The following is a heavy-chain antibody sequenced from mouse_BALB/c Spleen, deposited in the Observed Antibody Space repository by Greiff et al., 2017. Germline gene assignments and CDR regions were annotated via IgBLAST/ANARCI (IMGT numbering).Heavy chain of an antibody. J-gene: IGHJ1*01. CDR1: GYSFTGYY. D-gene: IGHD1-1*01. CDR2: VNPNNGGT. V-gene: IGHV1-26*01. Sequence: VQLKESGTVLARPGASVKISCKASGYSFTGYYMHWVKQSHGKSLEWIGRVNPNNGGTSYNQKFKGKAILTVDKSSSTAYMELRSLTSEDSAVYYCARGVLRWTYFDVWGAGTTVTVSS. CDR3: ARGVLRWTYFDV.